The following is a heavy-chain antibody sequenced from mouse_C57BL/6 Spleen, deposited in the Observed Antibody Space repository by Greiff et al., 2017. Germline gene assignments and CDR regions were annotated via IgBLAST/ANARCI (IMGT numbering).Heavy chain of an antibody. D-gene: IGHD1-1*01. V-gene: IGHV1-82*01. CDR3: ARRNYGSSYGYFDY. CDR1: GYAFSSSW. J-gene: IGHJ2*01. Sequence: LLESGPELVKPGASVKISCKASGYAFSSSWLNWVKQRPGKGLAWIGRIYPGDGDTNYNGKFKGKATLTADKSSSTAYMQLSSLTSEDSAVYFCARRNYGSSYGYFDYWGQGTTLTVSS. CDR2: IYPGDGDT.